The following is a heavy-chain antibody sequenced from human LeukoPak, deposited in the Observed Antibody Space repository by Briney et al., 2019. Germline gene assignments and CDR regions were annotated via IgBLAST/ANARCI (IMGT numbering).Heavy chain of an antibody. J-gene: IGHJ4*02. D-gene: IGHD4/OR15-4a*01. CDR2: INPNSGDP. V-gene: IGHV1-2*02. Sequence: ASVKVSFKASGYTFTDYYMHWVRQAPGQRLEWMGWINPNSGDPQYAQKFQGRVTMTRDKSISPAYVELSRLPSNDPAVYYCARGSALKGPRFPFDYWGQGTLVTVSS. CDR1: GYTFTDYY. CDR3: ARGSALKGPRFPFDY.